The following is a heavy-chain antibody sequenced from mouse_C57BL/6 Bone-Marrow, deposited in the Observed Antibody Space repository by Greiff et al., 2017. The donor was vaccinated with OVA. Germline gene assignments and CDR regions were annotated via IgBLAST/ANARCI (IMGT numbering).Heavy chain of an antibody. J-gene: IGHJ2*01. CDR1: GYAFSSSW. CDR3: ARHEDGYYASYFDY. V-gene: IGHV1-82*01. D-gene: IGHD2-3*01. CDR2: IYPGDGDT. Sequence: VKLVESGPELVKPGASVKISCKASGYAFSSSWMNWVKQRPGKGLEWIGRIYPGDGDTNYNGKFKGQATLTADKSFSTAYMQLSSLTSEDSAVYFCARHEDGYYASYFDYWGQGTTLTVSS.